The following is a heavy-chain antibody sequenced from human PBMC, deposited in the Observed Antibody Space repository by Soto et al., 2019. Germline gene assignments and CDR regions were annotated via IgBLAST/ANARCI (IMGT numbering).Heavy chain of an antibody. Sequence: QLVESGGGLVQPGGSLRLSCAASGFTFSGYWMHWVRQAPGKGLVWVSRIKSDGSITSYVDSVKGRFTISRDNSKNTLFLQMSSLRAEDTCVYYCARSDWFDPWGQGTLVIVSS. J-gene: IGHJ5*02. CDR1: GFTFSGYW. CDR2: IKSDGSIT. CDR3: ARSDWFDP. V-gene: IGHV3-74*01.